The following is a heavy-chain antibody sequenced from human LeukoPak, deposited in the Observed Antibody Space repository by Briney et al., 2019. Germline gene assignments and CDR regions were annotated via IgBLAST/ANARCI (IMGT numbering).Heavy chain of an antibody. V-gene: IGHV4-61*01. Sequence: PSETLSLTCTVSGVSVSSGSYYWSWIRQPPGRGLEWIGYIHYSGSTNYNPSLKSRVTISVDTSKSQFSLKLSSVTAADTAVYYCAREVSYSSSFWFDPWGQGTLVTVSS. CDR2: IHYSGST. J-gene: IGHJ5*02. CDR3: AREVSYSSSFWFDP. D-gene: IGHD6-13*01. CDR1: GVSVSSGSYY.